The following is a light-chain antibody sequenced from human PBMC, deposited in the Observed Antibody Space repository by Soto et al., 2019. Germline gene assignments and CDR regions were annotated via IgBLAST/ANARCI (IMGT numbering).Light chain of an antibody. CDR3: QQYNNYPRT. V-gene: IGKV1-5*01. J-gene: IGKJ1*01. CDR1: ESIRTW. CDR2: DAS. Sequence: DIQVTQSPSTLSASIGGRVTITCRANESIRTWLAWYQHKPGKAPKFLIYDASSLESGVPSRFSGSGSGTEFTLTISNLQPDDFATYFCQQYNNYPRTFGQGTKVDI.